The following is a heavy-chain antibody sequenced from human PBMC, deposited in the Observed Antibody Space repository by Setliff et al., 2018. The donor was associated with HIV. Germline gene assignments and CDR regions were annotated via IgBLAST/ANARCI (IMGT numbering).Heavy chain of an antibody. CDR2: IYPGDSVT. Sequence: GESLKISCQGSGYTFTNYWIGWVRQVSGRGLEWMGIIYPGDSVTRYSPSFQGQVTISADKSINTAYLQWSSLRASDTATYYCARPQYHHSSDAFDIWGQGTTVTVSS. D-gene: IGHD1-26*01. V-gene: IGHV5-51*01. CDR3: ARPQYHHSSDAFDI. CDR1: GYTFTNYW. J-gene: IGHJ3*02.